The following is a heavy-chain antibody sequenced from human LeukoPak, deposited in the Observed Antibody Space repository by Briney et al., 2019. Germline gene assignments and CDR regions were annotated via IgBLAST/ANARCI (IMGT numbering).Heavy chain of an antibody. J-gene: IGHJ4*02. V-gene: IGHV3-7*03. CDR3: ARGVGYYDSSGYYYPATYYFDY. Sequence: PGGSLRLSCAASGFTFSSYWMSWVRQAPGKGLEWVANIKQDGSEKYYVDSVKGRFTISRDNAKNSLYLQMNSLRAEDTALYYCARGVGYYDSSGYYYPATYYFDYWGQGTLVTVSS. D-gene: IGHD3-22*01. CDR1: GFTFSSYW. CDR2: IKQDGSEK.